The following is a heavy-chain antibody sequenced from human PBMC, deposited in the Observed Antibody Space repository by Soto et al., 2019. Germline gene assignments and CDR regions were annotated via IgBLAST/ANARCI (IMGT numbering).Heavy chain of an antibody. CDR2: ISWDGGST. D-gene: IGHD3-10*01. J-gene: IGHJ6*03. Sequence: GGSLRLSCAASGFTFDDYTMHWVRQAPGKGLEWVSLISWDGGSTYYADSVKGRFTISRDNSKNSLYLQMNSLRTEDTALYYCAKDIGGSGTPRDYYYMDVWGKGTTVTVSS. CDR3: AKDIGGSGTPRDYYYMDV. V-gene: IGHV3-43*01. CDR1: GFTFDDYT.